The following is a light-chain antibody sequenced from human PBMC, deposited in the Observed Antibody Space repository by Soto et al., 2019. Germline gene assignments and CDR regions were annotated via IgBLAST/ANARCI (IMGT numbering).Light chain of an antibody. CDR1: QSIRNN. CDR2: GAS. J-gene: IGKJ2*01. Sequence: EIVMTQSPATLSVSPGERVTLSCRASQSIRNNYLAWYQQRPGQAPRLLIYGASTRDTGIPARFSGSGSGAEFTLTILSLQSEAFAVYYCQQYNDWPPYAFGERTKLEIK. CDR3: QQYNDWPPYA. V-gene: IGKV3-15*01.